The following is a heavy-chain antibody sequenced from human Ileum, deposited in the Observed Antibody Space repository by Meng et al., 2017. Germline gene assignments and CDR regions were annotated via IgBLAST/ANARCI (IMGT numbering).Heavy chain of an antibody. V-gene: IGHV3-23*01. CDR1: GCTFSSYG. CDR2: ITYGGTT. D-gene: IGHD3-16*01. CDR3: ANWGGLGH. J-gene: IGHJ4*02. Sequence: EVKLLESGGGLVQQGGSLKLSCVASGCTFSSYGMNWARQAPGKGLEWVSGITYGGTTFYADSAKGRFTISRDNSKNTVFLQMNSLRADDTAVYYCANWGGLGHWGQGVLVTVSS.